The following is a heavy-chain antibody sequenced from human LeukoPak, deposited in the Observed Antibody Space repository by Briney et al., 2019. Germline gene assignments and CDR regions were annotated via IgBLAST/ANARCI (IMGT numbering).Heavy chain of an antibody. D-gene: IGHD3-16*02. V-gene: IGHV4-34*01. Sequence: PSETLSLTCAVYGGSFSGYYWSWIRQPPGKGLEWIGEISHSGSTNYNPSLKSRVTISVDTSKNQFSLKLSSVTAADTAVYYCARVQLAYDYVWGSYRYLGYFDYWGQGTLVTVSS. CDR1: GGSFSGYY. J-gene: IGHJ4*02. CDR3: ARVQLAYDYVWGSYRYLGYFDY. CDR2: ISHSGST.